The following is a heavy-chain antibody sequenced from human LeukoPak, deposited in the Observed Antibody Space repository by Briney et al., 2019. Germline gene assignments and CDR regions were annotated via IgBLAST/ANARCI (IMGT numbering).Heavy chain of an antibody. V-gene: IGHV3-23*01. D-gene: IGHD2-2*01. Sequence: GGSLRLSCAASGFTFSSYDMSWVRQAPGKGLEWVSVISGGGKSRYYAESVKGRFTISRDNSKSTLYLQMNSLRAEDTAVYYCAKDRHAPGRYCSSITCFPFDLWGQGTLVTVPS. J-gene: IGHJ5*02. CDR3: AKDRHAPGRYCSSITCFPFDL. CDR2: ISGGGKSR. CDR1: GFTFSSYD.